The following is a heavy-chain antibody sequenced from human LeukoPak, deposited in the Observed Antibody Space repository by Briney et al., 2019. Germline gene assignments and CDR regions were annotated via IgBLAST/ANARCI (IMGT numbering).Heavy chain of an antibody. V-gene: IGHV3-23*01. CDR3: AKGATSSDWGAWFDP. CDR2: ISASGGNI. J-gene: IGHJ5*02. D-gene: IGHD6-19*01. CDR1: GFTFTSEA. Sequence: PGGSLRLSCAASGFTFTSEAMTWVRQAPGRGLEWVSSISASGGNIYYADSVKGRFTISRDNSKNTLYLQMNSLRADDTAVYYCAKGATSSDWGAWFDPWGQGALVTVSS.